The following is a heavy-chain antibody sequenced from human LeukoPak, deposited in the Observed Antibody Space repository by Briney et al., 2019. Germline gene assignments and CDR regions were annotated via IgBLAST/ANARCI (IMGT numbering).Heavy chain of an antibody. CDR1: GYTFTGYY. D-gene: IGHD3-22*01. J-gene: IGHJ4*02. CDR2: INPNSGGT. CDR3: ARISFYYDSSGYYDY. Sequence: ASVKVSCKASGYTFTGYYMHWVRQAPGQGLEWMGRINPNSGGTNYAQKFQGRVTMTRDTSISTAYMELSRLRSDDTAVYYCARISFYYDSSGYYDYWAQGTLVTVSS. V-gene: IGHV1-2*06.